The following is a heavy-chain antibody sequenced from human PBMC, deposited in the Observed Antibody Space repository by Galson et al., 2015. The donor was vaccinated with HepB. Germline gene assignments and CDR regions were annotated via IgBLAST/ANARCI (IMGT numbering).Heavy chain of an antibody. D-gene: IGHD6-19*01. CDR1: GFTLSSYW. J-gene: IGHJ4*02. CDR2: VRQAGSEK. CDR3: ARDRGSGWPDFDY. V-gene: IGHV3-7*01. Sequence: SLRLSCPVAGFTLSSYWLSWGRQGAGTGVEWEANVRQAGSEKYYVDSVKGRFTISRDNAKNSLYLQMNSLRAEDTAVYYCARDRGSGWPDFDYWGQGTLVTVSS.